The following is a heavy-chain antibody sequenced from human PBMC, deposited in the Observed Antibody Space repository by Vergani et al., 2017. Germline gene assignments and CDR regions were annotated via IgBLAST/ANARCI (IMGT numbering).Heavy chain of an antibody. V-gene: IGHV4-61*02. CDR3: ASANGRGDFWSGYQPNHYYYYMDV. D-gene: IGHD3-3*01. CDR2: IYTSGST. CDR1: GGSISSGSYY. Sequence: QVQLQESGPGLVKPSQTLSLTCTVSGGSISSGSYYWSWIRQPAGKGLEWIGRIYTSGSTNYNPSLKSRVTISVDTSKNQFSLKLSSVTAADTAVYYCASANGRGDFWSGYQPNHYYYYMDVWGKGTTVTVSS. J-gene: IGHJ6*03.